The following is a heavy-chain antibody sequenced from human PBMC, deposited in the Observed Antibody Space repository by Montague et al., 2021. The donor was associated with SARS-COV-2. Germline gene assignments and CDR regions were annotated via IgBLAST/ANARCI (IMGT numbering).Heavy chain of an antibody. J-gene: IGHJ6*02. CDR2: IYSGGSST. V-gene: IGHV3-23*03. Sequence: SLRLSCAASGFTFSSYAMSWVRQAPGKGLEWVSVIYSGGSSTYYADSVKGRFTISRDNTKNTLYLQMNSLRAEDTAVYYCAKDVCAAATGEAYDYYGMDVWGQGTTVTVSS. CDR3: AKDVCAAATGEAYDYYGMDV. D-gene: IGHD2-2*01. CDR1: GFTFSSYA.